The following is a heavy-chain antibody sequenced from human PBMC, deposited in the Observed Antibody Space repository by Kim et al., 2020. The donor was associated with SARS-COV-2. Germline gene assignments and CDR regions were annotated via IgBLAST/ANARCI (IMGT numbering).Heavy chain of an antibody. Sequence: SVKVSCKASGGTFSSYAISWVRQAPGQGLEWMGGIIPIFGTANYAQKFQGRVTITADESTSTAYMELSSLRSEDTAVYYCARVRPLLTMVRAYYYYYGMDVWGQGTTVTVSS. J-gene: IGHJ6*02. CDR3: ARVRPLLTMVRAYYYYYGMDV. D-gene: IGHD3-10*01. CDR1: GGTFSSYA. V-gene: IGHV1-69*13. CDR2: IIPIFGTA.